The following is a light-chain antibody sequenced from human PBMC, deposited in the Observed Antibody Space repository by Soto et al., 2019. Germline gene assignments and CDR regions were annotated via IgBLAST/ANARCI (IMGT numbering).Light chain of an antibody. J-gene: IGKJ5*01. CDR1: QSVSRN. V-gene: IGKV3-15*01. Sequence: EIVMTQSPATLSVSPGERATLSCRASQSVSRNLAGYQQKPGQAPRLLIYGASTRATGIPARFSGSRSGTEFTLTISSLQSEDFAVYYCQQYNNWPPTFGQGTRLEIK. CDR3: QQYNNWPPT. CDR2: GAS.